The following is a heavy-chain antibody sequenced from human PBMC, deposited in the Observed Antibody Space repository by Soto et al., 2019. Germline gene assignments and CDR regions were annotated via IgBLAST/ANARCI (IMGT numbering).Heavy chain of an antibody. D-gene: IGHD6-13*01. V-gene: IGHV3-30*18. CDR2: ISYEGSEK. CDR1: GFTFSNNG. Sequence: PGGSLRLSCAASGFTFSNNGMHWVRQAPGKGLEWMGVISYEGSEKYYAGSVKGRFTISRDNSKNTLYLQMDTLRAEDTAIYYCVKDKGAAAGFDYWGQGTLVTVSS. CDR3: VKDKGAAAGFDY. J-gene: IGHJ4*02.